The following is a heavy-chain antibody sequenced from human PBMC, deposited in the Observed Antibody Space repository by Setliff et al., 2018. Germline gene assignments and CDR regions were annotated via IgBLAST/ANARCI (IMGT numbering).Heavy chain of an antibody. V-gene: IGHV1-46*01. CDR3: ARDVFPYHYEGAFDI. D-gene: IGHD3-22*01. J-gene: IGHJ3*02. CDR2: INPSSGRT. CDR1: GGTFSSYA. Sequence: GASVKVSCKASGGTFSSYAISRVRQAPGLGLEWMGTINPSSGRTSYAQKFQGRVTMTRDTSTSTVYVDMSSLRSEDTAVYYCARDVFPYHYEGAFDIWGQGTMVTVS.